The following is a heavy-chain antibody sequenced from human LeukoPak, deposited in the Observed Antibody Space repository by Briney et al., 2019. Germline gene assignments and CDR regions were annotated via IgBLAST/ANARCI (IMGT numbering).Heavy chain of an antibody. V-gene: IGHV3-66*01. D-gene: IGHD3-22*01. CDR3: ARGDSSGWISFDI. CDR2: IYSGGST. J-gene: IGHJ3*02. CDR1: GFTVSSNY. Sequence: PGGSLRLSCAASGFTVSSNYMSWVRQAPGKGLEWVSVIYSGGSTYYADSVKGRFTISRDNSKNTLYLQMNSLRAEDTAVYYCARGDSSGWISFDIWGRGTMVTVSS.